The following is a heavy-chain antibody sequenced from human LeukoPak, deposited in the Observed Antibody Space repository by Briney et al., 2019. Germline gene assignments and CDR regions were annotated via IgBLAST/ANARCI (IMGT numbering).Heavy chain of an antibody. CDR1: GGSFSSGDYY. D-gene: IGHD1-26*01. CDR2: TSYSGST. CDR3: ASGRGYSGSFFYYFDS. Sequence: PSETLSLTCTLSGGSFSSGDYYWSWIRQPPGKGLGWIGYTSYSGSTNYNPSLKSRITISIDTSKNQFFLKFSSVTAADTAVYFCASGRGYSGSFFYYFDSWGQGTLATVSS. V-gene: IGHV4-61*08. J-gene: IGHJ4*02.